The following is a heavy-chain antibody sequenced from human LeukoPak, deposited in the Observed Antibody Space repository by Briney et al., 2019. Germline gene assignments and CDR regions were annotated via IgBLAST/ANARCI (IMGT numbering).Heavy chain of an antibody. CDR1: GYTFTSYG. J-gene: IGHJ1*01. D-gene: IGHD3-22*01. V-gene: IGHV1-18*01. Sequence: ASVKVSCKASGYTFTSYGISWVRQAPGQGLEWMGWISAYNGNTNYAQKLQSRVTMTTDTSTSTAYMELRSLRSDDTAVYYCARDVGYDSSGYYSPHWGQGTLVTVSS. CDR3: ARDVGYDSSGYYSPH. CDR2: ISAYNGNT.